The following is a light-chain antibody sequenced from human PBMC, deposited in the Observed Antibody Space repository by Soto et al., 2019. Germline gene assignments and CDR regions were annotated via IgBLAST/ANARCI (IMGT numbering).Light chain of an antibody. CDR1: QDISSW. CDR3: QQAISFPLT. CDR2: AAS. J-gene: IGKJ4*01. Sequence: DIQMTQFPSSVSASAGDRVTISCRASQDISSWLAWYQHKPGEAPELLIFAASRLRSGVPSRFTGSGSGTDFTLTISSLQPVDSATYFCQQAISFPLTFGGGTRVEIK. V-gene: IGKV1-12*01.